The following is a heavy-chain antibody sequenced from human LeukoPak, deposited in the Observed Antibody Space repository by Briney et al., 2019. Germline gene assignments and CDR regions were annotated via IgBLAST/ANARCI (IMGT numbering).Heavy chain of an antibody. Sequence: GGSLRLSCAASGFTFSSYGMHWVRQAPGKGLEWVAVISYDGSNKYYADSVKGRFTISRDNAKNSLYLQMNSLKVEDTAIYYCARDNWVDCWGQGTLVTVSS. CDR3: ARDNWVDC. J-gene: IGHJ5*01. CDR1: GFTFSSYG. V-gene: IGHV3-30*03. CDR2: ISYDGSNK.